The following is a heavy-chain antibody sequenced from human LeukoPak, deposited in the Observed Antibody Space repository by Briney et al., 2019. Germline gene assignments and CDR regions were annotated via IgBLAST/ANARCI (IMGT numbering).Heavy chain of an antibody. V-gene: IGHV4-34*01. CDR3: ARARGDYYDSSGYYSAFDY. CDR2: INHSGSA. D-gene: IGHD3-22*01. CDR1: GGPFSGYY. J-gene: IGHJ4*02. Sequence: TPETLSLTCAVYGGPFSGYYWSWIRQPPGKGLEWIGEINHSGSANYNPSLKSRVTISVDMSKNQFSLKLSSVTAADTAVYYCARARGDYYDSSGYYSAFDYWGQGTLVTVSS.